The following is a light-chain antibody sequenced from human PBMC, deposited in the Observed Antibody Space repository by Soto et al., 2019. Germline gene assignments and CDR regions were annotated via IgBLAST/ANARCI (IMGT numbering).Light chain of an antibody. J-gene: IGLJ3*02. CDR2: ENN. CDR3: GKWDSSLSAGQV. Sequence: QSVLTQPPSVSAAPGQTVTISCSGSSSNIGNNYVSWYQQLPGTAPKLLIYENNKRPSGIPDRFSGSKSGTSATLGITGLQTGDEADYYCGKWDSSLSAGQVFGGGTKLTVL. V-gene: IGLV1-51*02. CDR1: SSNIGNNY.